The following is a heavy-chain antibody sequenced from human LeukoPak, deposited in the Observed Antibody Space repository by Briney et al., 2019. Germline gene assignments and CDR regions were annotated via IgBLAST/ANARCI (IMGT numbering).Heavy chain of an antibody. D-gene: IGHD3-22*01. CDR1: GFTFRSYE. Sequence: GGSLRLSCAASGFTFRSYEMNWVRQAPGTGLEWVLYITSSGSTIYYADSVKGRFTISRDNAKNSLYLQMNSLRAEDTAVYYCARANYYEISGYDYWGQGTLVTVSS. CDR2: ITSSGSTI. J-gene: IGHJ4*02. CDR3: ARANYYEISGYDY. V-gene: IGHV3-48*03.